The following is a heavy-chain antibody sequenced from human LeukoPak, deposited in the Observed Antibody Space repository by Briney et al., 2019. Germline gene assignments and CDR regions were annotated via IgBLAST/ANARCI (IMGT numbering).Heavy chain of an antibody. CDR1: GYTFTDNY. CDR2: INPYTADT. J-gene: IGHJ3*02. CDR3: ARGLQENLAWLTAFSAFDI. D-gene: IGHD6-19*01. V-gene: IGHV1-2*02. Sequence: ASVKVSCKASGYTFTDNYIHWVRQVPGQGLEWMGWINPYTADTNSAQKFQGRVTMTRDTSISTAYMELSSLRSDDTAVYYCARGLQENLAWLTAFSAFDIWGQGTMVTVSS.